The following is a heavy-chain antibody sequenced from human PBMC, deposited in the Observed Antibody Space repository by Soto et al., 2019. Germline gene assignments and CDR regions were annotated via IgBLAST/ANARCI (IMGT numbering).Heavy chain of an antibody. D-gene: IGHD2-2*01. Sequence: EVQLLESGGGLVQPGGSLRLSCAASGFTLSSYAMSWVRQAPGKGLEWVSAISGSGNRTFHADSVKGRFTISRDNAKNALYLHTTSLRRGDTVVYYCAQEVTSRSVSHDYYRFDVWGQGDMVAASS. V-gene: IGHV3-23*01. J-gene: IGHJ6*02. CDR2: ISGSGNRT. CDR3: AQEVTSRSVSHDYYRFDV. CDR1: GFTLSSYA.